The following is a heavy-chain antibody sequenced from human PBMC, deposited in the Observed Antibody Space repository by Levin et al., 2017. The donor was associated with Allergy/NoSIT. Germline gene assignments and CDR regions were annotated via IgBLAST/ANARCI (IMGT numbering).Heavy chain of an antibody. Sequence: SETLSLTCTVSGGSITSSSYFWGWIRQPPGKGLEWIGTIYYDGSAYSNPSLKSRVTISVDTSKNHFSLKLNSVTAADTAVYYCARVHYDDSAMREYFFDYWGQGTLVTVSS. CDR1: GGSITSSSYF. J-gene: IGHJ4*02. D-gene: IGHD4-17*01. CDR2: IYYDGSA. V-gene: IGHV4-39*07. CDR3: ARVHYDDSAMREYFFDY.